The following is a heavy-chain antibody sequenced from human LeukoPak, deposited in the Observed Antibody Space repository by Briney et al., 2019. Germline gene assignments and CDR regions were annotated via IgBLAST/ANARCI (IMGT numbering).Heavy chain of an antibody. Sequence: SVKVSCKASGGTFSSYAISWVRQAPGQGLEWMGGIIPIFGTANYAQKFQGRVTITTDESTSTAYMELSSLRSEDTAVYYCARGTYYYDSSGQRWFDPWGQGTLVTVSS. J-gene: IGHJ5*02. CDR2: IIPIFGTA. CDR1: GGTFSSYA. D-gene: IGHD3-22*01. CDR3: ARGTYYYDSSGQRWFDP. V-gene: IGHV1-69*05.